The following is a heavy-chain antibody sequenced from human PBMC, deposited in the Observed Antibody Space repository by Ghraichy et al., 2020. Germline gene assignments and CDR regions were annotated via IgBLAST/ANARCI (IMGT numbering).Heavy chain of an antibody. J-gene: IGHJ4*02. CDR1: GFTFSSYG. Sequence: GGSLRLSCAASGFTFSSYGMHWVRQAPGKGLEWVAVISYDGSNKYYADSVKGRFTISRDNSKNTLYLQMNSLRAEDTAVYYCAKERSTDGYNWFDYWGQGTLVTVSS. CDR2: ISYDGSNK. CDR3: AKERSTDGYNWFDY. D-gene: IGHD5-24*01. V-gene: IGHV3-30*18.